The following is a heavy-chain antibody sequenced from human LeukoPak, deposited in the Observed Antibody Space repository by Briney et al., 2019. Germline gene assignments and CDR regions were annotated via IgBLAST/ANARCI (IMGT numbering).Heavy chain of an antibody. CDR3: ARDTISQYCSGGSCYPYFDF. V-gene: IGHV1-2*02. D-gene: IGHD2-15*01. J-gene: IGHJ4*02. Sequence: ASVKVSCKASGYTFTGYYMHWVRQAPGQGLEWMGWINPNSGGTNYAQKFQGRVTMTRDTSISTAYMELSRLRSDDTAVYYCARDTISQYCSGGSCYPYFDFWGQGTLVTVSS. CDR2: INPNSGGT. CDR1: GYTFTGYY.